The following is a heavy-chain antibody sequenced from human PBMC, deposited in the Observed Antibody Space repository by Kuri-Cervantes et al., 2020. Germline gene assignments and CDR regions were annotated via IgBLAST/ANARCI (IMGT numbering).Heavy chain of an antibody. Sequence: GFLRRYCANSGFTFSTYWMIWVRHAPGKLLEWMATITRDGSAKNYVDSVKGRFTISRDNSKNTLYLQMHNLSADDTAIYYCAKDRNQQWPCPPDSWGQGTLVTVSS. CDR3: AKDRNQQWPCPPDS. CDR2: ITRDGSAK. CDR1: GFTFSTYW. J-gene: IGHJ4*02. D-gene: IGHD6-19*01. V-gene: IGHV3-7*03.